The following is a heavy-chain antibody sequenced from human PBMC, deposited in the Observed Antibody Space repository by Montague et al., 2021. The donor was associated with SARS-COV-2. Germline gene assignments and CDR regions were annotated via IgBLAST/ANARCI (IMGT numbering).Heavy chain of an antibody. Sequence: SETLSLTCAVSSGSFRGYYWSWIRQPPGKGLEWIGDIKQSGSTNYNPSLKSRVTISVDTSKNQFSLKLTSVTAADTAVYFCARGHLSVSMIVVVFTSASYYFDYWGRGAQVTVSS. CDR1: SGSFRGYY. J-gene: IGHJ4*02. V-gene: IGHV4-34*01. CDR3: ARGHLSVSMIVVVFTSASYYFDY. D-gene: IGHD3-22*01. CDR2: IKQSGST.